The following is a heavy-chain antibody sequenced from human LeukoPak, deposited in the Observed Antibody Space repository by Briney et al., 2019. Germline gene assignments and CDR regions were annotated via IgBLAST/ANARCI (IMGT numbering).Heavy chain of an antibody. J-gene: IGHJ3*02. CDR1: GGSISGYY. V-gene: IGHV4-59*01. CDR2: IYHSGST. CDR3: AREGVDQLLSRGDAFDI. Sequence: SETLSLTCTVSGGSISGYYWSWIRQPPGKGLEWIGYIYHSGSTIYNPSLKSRFTISVDTSKNQFSLKLSSVTAADTAVYYCAREGVDQLLSRGDAFDIWAKGQWSPSLQ. D-gene: IGHD2-2*01.